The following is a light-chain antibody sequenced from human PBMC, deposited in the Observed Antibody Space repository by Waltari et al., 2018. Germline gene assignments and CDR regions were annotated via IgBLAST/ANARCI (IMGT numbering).Light chain of an antibody. CDR3: SSYIGSSTLEL. V-gene: IGLV2-14*03. CDR2: DVS. CDR1: SSDVGDYHY. Sequence: QSALTQPASVSGSPGQSITISCTGTSSDVGDYHYVSWYQQHPGKAPKLMIYDVSNRPSGVSNRFSGYKSGNTASLTISGLQAEDEADYYCSSYIGSSTLELFGGGTSLTVL. J-gene: IGLJ2*01.